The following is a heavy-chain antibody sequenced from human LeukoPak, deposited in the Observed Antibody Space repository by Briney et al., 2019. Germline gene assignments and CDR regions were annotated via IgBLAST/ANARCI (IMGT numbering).Heavy chain of an antibody. Sequence: GGSLRLSCAASGFTFSSYSTNWVRQAPGKGLEWVSSISSSSYIYYADSVKGRFTISRDNAKNSLYLQMNSLRAEDTAVYYCARGSADYCSGGSCPPPLADYWGQGTLVTVSS. V-gene: IGHV3-21*01. CDR1: GFTFSSYS. CDR2: ISSSSYI. D-gene: IGHD2-15*01. J-gene: IGHJ4*02. CDR3: ARGSADYCSGGSCPPPLADY.